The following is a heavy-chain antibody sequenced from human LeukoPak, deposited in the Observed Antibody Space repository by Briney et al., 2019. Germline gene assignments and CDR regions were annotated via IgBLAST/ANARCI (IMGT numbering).Heavy chain of an antibody. J-gene: IGHJ5*02. CDR1: GYTFTSYY. Sequence: ASVKVSCKASGYTFTSYYMHWVRQAPGQGLEWMGIINPSGGSTSYAQKFQGRVTMTRDMSTSTVYMELSSLRSEDTAVYYCARDRGGQLVFSYNWFDPWGQGTLVTVSS. V-gene: IGHV1-46*01. D-gene: IGHD6-6*01. CDR2: INPSGGST. CDR3: ARDRGGQLVFSYNWFDP.